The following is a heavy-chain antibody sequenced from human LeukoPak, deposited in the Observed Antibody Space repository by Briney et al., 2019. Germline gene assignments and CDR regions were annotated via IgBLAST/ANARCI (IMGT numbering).Heavy chain of an antibody. D-gene: IGHD3-3*01. CDR1: GGSFSDYY. CDR3: ARGGYDFWTSDAFDI. CDR2: TNHSGDT. J-gene: IGHJ3*02. Sequence: PSETLSLTCAVYGGSFSDYYWSWIRQPPGKGLEWIGETNHSGDTDYNPSLKSRVTISVDTSKNQFSLKLSSVTAADTAVYYCARGGYDFWTSDAFDIWGQGTMVTVSS. V-gene: IGHV4-34*01.